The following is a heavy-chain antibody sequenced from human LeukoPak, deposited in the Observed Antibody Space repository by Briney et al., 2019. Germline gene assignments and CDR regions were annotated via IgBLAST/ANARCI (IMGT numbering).Heavy chain of an antibody. Sequence: SETLSLTCTVYGGSFSDYYWSWIRQPPGKGLEWIGYIYYSGSTYYNPSLKSRVTISVDTSKNQFSLKLSSVTAADTAVYYCARQNYYYDSSGYYFDYWGQGTLVTVSS. CDR3: ARQNYYYDSSGYYFDY. J-gene: IGHJ4*02. V-gene: IGHV4-34*01. CDR1: GGSFSDYY. D-gene: IGHD3-22*01. CDR2: IYYSGST.